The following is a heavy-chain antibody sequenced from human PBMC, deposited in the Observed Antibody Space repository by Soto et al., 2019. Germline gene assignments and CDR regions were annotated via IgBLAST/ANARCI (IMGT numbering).Heavy chain of an antibody. CDR1: GYTFTSYD. D-gene: IGHD2-15*01. V-gene: IGHV1-8*01. CDR2: MNPNSGNT. CDR3: AVVVVAATWTHYYYGMDV. Sequence: QVQLVQSGAEVKKPGASVKVSCKASGYTFTSYDINWVRQATGQGLEWMGWMNPNSGNTGYAQKFQGRVTMTRNTSISTAYMELSSLRSEDTAVYYCAVVVVAATWTHYYYGMDVWGQGTPVTVSS. J-gene: IGHJ6*02.